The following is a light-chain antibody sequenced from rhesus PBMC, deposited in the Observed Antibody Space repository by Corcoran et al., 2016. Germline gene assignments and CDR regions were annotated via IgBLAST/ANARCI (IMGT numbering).Light chain of an antibody. CDR1: QGISSY. CDR2: DAS. CDR3: LQHNSYPLT. Sequence: DIQMTQSPSSLSASVGDTVTITCRASQGISSYLNWFQQKPGKAPKILIYDASSLESGVPSRFSGSGSGTDFTLTISSLQPEDFAAYYCLQHNSYPLTFGGGTKVEIK. J-gene: IGKJ4*01. V-gene: IGKV1-28*03.